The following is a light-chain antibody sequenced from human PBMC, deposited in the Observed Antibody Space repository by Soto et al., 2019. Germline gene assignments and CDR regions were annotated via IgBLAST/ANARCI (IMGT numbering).Light chain of an antibody. Sequence: EIVLTQSPGTLSLSPGERATLSCRASQSVSSKCFAWYQQKPGQAPRLLIYAASRRATGIPDRFSGSGSGTDFTLTISRLEPEDFAVYYCQQYDISLWTFGQGTKGESK. CDR3: QQYDISLWT. CDR2: AAS. V-gene: IGKV3-20*01. J-gene: IGKJ1*01. CDR1: QSVSSKC.